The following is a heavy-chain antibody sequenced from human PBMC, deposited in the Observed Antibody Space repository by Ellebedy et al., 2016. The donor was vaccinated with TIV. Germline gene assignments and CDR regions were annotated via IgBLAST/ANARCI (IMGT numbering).Heavy chain of an antibody. J-gene: IGHJ5*02. CDR2: IRQEGDEI. D-gene: IGHD4-17*01. CDR3: ARRASYGDYAVQVNPWFDP. Sequence: GESLKISCAASGFNFRSYWMTWVRQAPGKGLEWVAKIRQEGDEIYYVESVKGRFTISRDNAKNSLFLQMNSLRVEDTAVYYCARRASYGDYAVQVNPWFDPWGQGTLVTVTS. CDR1: GFNFRSYW. V-gene: IGHV3-7*01.